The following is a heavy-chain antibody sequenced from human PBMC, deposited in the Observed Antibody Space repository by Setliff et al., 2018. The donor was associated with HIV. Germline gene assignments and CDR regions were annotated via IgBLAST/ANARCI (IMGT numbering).Heavy chain of an antibody. V-gene: IGHV4-4*07. CDR2: IYTRGKT. CDR3: TRDLWGDDYHYSNLDV. D-gene: IGHD2-21*02. CDR1: GASITSHN. Sequence: SETMSLTCSVYGASITSHNWSWIRQAAGKGLEWVGRIYTRGKTSYNPSLRSRVTRSGDTSKNQFSLKVTSVAAADTAVYYCTRDLWGDDYHYSNLDVWGKGTTVTVSS. J-gene: IGHJ6*03.